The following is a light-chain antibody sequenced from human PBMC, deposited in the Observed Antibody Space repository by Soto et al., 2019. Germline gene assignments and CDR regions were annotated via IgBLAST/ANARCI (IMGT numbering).Light chain of an antibody. CDR1: SSDVGGYNY. Sequence: QSALTQPASVSGSPGQSITISCTGSSSDVGGYNYVSWYQQHPGKAPKLMIYAVSNRPSGVSHRFSGSKSGNTASLTISGLQAEDEADYYCSSYTNSSPYVFGTGTKVTVL. CDR3: SSYTNSSPYV. CDR2: AVS. V-gene: IGLV2-14*01. J-gene: IGLJ1*01.